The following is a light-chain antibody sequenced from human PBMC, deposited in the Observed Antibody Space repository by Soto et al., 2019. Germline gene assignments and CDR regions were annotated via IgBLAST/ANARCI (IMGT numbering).Light chain of an antibody. CDR2: DAS. CDR1: QSVSRN. V-gene: IGKV3-11*01. CDR3: QHRSNWPA. Sequence: EIVLTQSPATMSLSPGERATLSCRTSQSVSRNLAWYQQKPGQAPRLLIYDASQRATGIAARFSGSGSGTDFALTISSLEPEDFALYYCQHRSNWPAFGGGTK. J-gene: IGKJ4*01.